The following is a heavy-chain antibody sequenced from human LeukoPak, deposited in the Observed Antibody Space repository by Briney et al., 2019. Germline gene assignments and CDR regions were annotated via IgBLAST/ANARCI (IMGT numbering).Heavy chain of an antibody. CDR3: ARGGTAGAIRFDY. CDR1: GGSISSGGYY. D-gene: IGHD6-13*01. CDR2: IYYSGGT. V-gene: IGHV4-31*03. J-gene: IGHJ4*02. Sequence: SETLSLTCTVSGGSISSGGYYWSWIRQHPGKGLEWIGYIYYSGGTYYNPSLKSRVTISVDTSKNQFSLKLSSVTAADTAVYYCARGGTAGAIRFDYWGQGTLVTVSS.